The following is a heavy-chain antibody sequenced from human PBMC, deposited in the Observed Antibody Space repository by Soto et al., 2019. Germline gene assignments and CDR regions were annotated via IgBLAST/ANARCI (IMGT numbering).Heavy chain of an antibody. V-gene: IGHV4-39*01. J-gene: IGHJ3*02. CDR3: ARLAPGLSAYAFDI. CDR1: GGSISSSSYY. D-gene: IGHD2-21*01. CDR2: IYYSGST. Sequence: QLQLQESGPGLVKPSETLSLTCTVSGGSISSSSYYWGWIRQPPGKGLEWIGSIYYSGSTYYNPSLKSRVTISVDTSKNQFSLKLSSVTAADTAVYYCARLAPGLSAYAFDIWGQGTMVTVSS.